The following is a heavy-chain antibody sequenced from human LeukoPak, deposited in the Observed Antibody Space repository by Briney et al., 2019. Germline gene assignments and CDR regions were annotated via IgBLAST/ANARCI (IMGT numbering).Heavy chain of an antibody. J-gene: IGHJ4*02. D-gene: IGHD1-26*01. Sequence: PGGSLRLSCAASGFNLRTFWIHWIRQDAGGRLVWVSRISPDGSVTTYTASVKGRFAISRDNAKNTLYLEMNSLRADDAAIYYCVSDSGLRYGGDSWGQGTPVTVSS. CDR1: GFNLRTFW. CDR3: VSDSGLRYGGDS. V-gene: IGHV3-74*01. CDR2: ISPDGSVT.